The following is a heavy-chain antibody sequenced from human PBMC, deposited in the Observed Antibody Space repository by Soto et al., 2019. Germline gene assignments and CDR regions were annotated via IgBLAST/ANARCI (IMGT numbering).Heavy chain of an antibody. CDR3: ARGGLSRAAPDIYYFGMVV. CDR1: GASITSTTYF. D-gene: IGHD6-25*01. Sequence: ETLSLTCSLSGASITSTTYFWAWIRQPPGKGLEWVGSIYYGGKTHYNPSLKSRVTISVDTSKNQFSLKLSSVTAADTAVYYCARGGLSRAAPDIYYFGMVVRGEGPTGTVSS. J-gene: IGHJ6*04. V-gene: IGHV4-39*07. CDR2: IYYGGKT.